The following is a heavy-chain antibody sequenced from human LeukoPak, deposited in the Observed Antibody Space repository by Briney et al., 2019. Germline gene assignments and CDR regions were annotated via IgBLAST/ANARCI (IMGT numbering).Heavy chain of an antibody. J-gene: IGHJ3*02. D-gene: IGHD6-19*01. Sequence: PGRSLRLSCAASGFTFSSYGMHWVRQAPGKGLEWVAVISYDGSNKYYADSVKGRFTISRDNSKNTLYLQMSSLRAEDTAVYYCAKDGGLSSVAGPLGAFDIWGQGTMVTVSS. CDR2: ISYDGSNK. CDR1: GFTFSSYG. CDR3: AKDGGLSSVAGPLGAFDI. V-gene: IGHV3-30*18.